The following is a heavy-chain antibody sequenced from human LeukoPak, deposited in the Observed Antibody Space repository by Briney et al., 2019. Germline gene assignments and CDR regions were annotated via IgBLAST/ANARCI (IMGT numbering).Heavy chain of an antibody. CDR3: AKWGDYDILTGYYVSDF. D-gene: IGHD3-9*01. Sequence: PGASLRLSCAASGFIFRNYAMSWVRQAPGKGLEWVSAITGSGDTTYYADSVKGRFTVFRDNSKNTLYVEMNTLRAEDTAVYYCAKWGDYDILTGYYVSDFWGQGTLVTVSS. CDR2: ITGSGDTT. CDR1: GFIFRNYA. J-gene: IGHJ4*02. V-gene: IGHV3-23*01.